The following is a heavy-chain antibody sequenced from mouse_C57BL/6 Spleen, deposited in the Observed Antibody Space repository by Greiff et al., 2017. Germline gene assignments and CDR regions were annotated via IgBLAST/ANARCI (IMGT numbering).Heavy chain of an antibody. CDR2: IYPGYGDT. V-gene: IGHV1-82*01. J-gene: IGHJ2*01. CDR3: ASATGTGDY. D-gene: IGHD4-1*01. Sequence: QVQLQHSGPELVKPGASVKISCKASGYAFSSSWMNWVKQRPGKGLEWLGRIYPGYGDTNYNGKFKGKATLTADKSSSTAYMQLSSLTSEDSAVYGCASATGTGDYWGQGTTLTVSS. CDR1: GYAFSSSW.